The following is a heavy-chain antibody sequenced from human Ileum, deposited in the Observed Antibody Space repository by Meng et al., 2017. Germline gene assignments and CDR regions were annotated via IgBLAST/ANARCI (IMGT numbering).Heavy chain of an antibody. CDR2: IWSHGNNQ. CDR3: ARDEDRNDNALDM. CDR1: GFAFSNYG. J-gene: IGHJ3*02. Sequence: GESLKISCAPSGFAFSNYGMHWVRQAPGKGLGWVALIWSHGNNQVYADSVKGRFTISRDNSKNTLFLQMNGLTVKDTAVYYCARDEDRNDNALDMWGQGTTVTVSS. D-gene: IGHD1-1*01. V-gene: IGHV3-33*01.